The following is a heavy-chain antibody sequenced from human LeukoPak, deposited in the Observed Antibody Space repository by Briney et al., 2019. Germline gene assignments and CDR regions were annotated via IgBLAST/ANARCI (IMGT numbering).Heavy chain of an antibody. J-gene: IGHJ6*02. Sequence: SETLSLTCTFSGGSISSYYWSWIRQPPGKGLEWIGYIYYSGSTNYNPSLKSRVTISVDTSKNQFSLKLSSVTAADTAVYYCARDGGYSYGYFDYYYYGMDVWGQGTTVTVSS. CDR2: IYYSGST. CDR3: ARDGGYSYGYFDYYYYGMDV. CDR1: GGSISSYY. D-gene: IGHD5-18*01. V-gene: IGHV4-59*01.